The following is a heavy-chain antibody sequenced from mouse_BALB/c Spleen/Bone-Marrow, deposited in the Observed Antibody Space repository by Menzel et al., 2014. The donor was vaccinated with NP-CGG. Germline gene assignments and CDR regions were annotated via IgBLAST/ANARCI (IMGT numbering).Heavy chain of an antibody. J-gene: IGHJ2*01. D-gene: IGHD1-1*01. V-gene: IGHV5-17*02. Sequence: EVKLVESGGGLVQPGGSRKLSCAASGFTFSSFGMHWVRQAPEKGLEWVAYISSGSSTIYYTDTVMGRFTISRDNPKNTLFLQRTSLRSEDTAMYYCARSGSSSGYFDYWGQGTTLTVSS. CDR3: ARSGSSSGYFDY. CDR2: ISSGSSTI. CDR1: GFTFSSFG.